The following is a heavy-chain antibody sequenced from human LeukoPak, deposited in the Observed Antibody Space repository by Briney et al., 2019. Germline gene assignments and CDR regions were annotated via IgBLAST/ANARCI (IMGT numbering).Heavy chain of an antibody. Sequence: SVKVSCKASGGTFSSYAISWVRQAPGQGLEWMGGIVPIFGTANYAQKFQGRVTITTDESTSTAYMELSSLRSEDTAVYYCARDGRKYDFWSGYYPRYFDYWGQGTLVTVSS. V-gene: IGHV1-69*05. CDR1: GGTFSSYA. D-gene: IGHD3-3*01. CDR3: ARDGRKYDFWSGYYPRYFDY. CDR2: IVPIFGTA. J-gene: IGHJ4*02.